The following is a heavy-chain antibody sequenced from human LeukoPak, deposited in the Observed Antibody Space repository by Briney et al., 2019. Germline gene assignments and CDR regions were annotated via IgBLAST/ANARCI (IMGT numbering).Heavy chain of an antibody. CDR2: IHYSGST. J-gene: IGHJ6*03. CDR3: AKPYWAGTTTRGYSYYVEV. CDR1: GGSISSSSYD. D-gene: IGHD1-1*01. Sequence: SETLSLTCTVSGGSISSSSYDWGWIRQPPGKGLEWIGSIHYSGSTYYNPSLKSRVTISLDTSKNQLSLNLSSVTAADTAVYYCAKPYWAGTTTRGYSYYVEVWGKGTTVTVSS. V-gene: IGHV4-39*01.